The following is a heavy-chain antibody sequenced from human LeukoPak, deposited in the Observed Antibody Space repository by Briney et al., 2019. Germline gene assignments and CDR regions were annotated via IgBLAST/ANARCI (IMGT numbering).Heavy chain of an antibody. CDR2: IYHSGAI. Sequence: SETLSLTCSVSGFSISSGYHWGWIRQPPGKGLEWIAAIYHSGAIYYNPSLKSRVTMSVDASENQFSLKLRSVTAADTAVYYCARVLLIHSPPHGGDYWGQGTLVIVSS. D-gene: IGHD3-9*01. J-gene: IGHJ4*02. V-gene: IGHV4-38-2*02. CDR1: GFSISSGYH. CDR3: ARVLLIHSPPHGGDY.